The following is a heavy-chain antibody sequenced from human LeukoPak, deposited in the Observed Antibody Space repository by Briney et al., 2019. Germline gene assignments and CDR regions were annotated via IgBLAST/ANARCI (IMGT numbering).Heavy chain of an antibody. Sequence: GSLRLSCAASGFTFSSYAMSWVRQAPGKGLEWVANVKQDGTEKYYVASVKGRFSISRDNAKNSLYLQMNSLRTEDTAVYYCATRYFDLWGRGTLVTVSS. CDR3: ATRYFDL. V-gene: IGHV3-7*01. J-gene: IGHJ2*01. CDR2: VKQDGTEK. CDR1: GFTFSSYA.